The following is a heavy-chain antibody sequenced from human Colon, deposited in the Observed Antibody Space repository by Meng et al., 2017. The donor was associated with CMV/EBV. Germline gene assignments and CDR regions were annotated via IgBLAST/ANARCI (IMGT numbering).Heavy chain of an antibody. D-gene: IGHD3-10*01. CDR3: AKGLGGYLHMAFDS. V-gene: IGHV3-9*01. CDR2: SSWNSGTL. CDR1: GFEFEAYA. Sequence: GGSLRLSCSASGFEFEAYAMHWVRRAPGKGLEWVSGSSWNSGTLGYVDSVKGRFTISRDNAQKSLYLQMNSLRPQDTALYYCAKGLGGYLHMAFDSWGQGTLVTVSS. J-gene: IGHJ4*02.